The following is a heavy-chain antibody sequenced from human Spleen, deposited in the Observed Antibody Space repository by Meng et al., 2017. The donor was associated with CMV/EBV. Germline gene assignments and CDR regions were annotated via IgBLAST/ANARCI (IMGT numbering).Heavy chain of an antibody. V-gene: IGHV4-30-4*08. J-gene: IGHJ5*02. D-gene: IGHD6-13*01. Sequence: QVQLKESGPGLVKPSPTLSPTCTVSGGSISSGDYYWSWIRQPPWKGLEWIGYIYYSGSTYYNPSLKSRVTISVDTSKNQFSLKLSSVTAADTAVYYCARQVAQQLVGTNWFDPWGQGTLVTVSS. CDR1: GGSISSGDYY. CDR2: IYYSGST. CDR3: ARQVAQQLVGTNWFDP.